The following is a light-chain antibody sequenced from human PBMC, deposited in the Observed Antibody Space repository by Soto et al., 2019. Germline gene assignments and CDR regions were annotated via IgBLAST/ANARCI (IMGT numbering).Light chain of an antibody. CDR1: SSEVGAYNY. J-gene: IGLJ1*01. Sequence: SVLTQPASLSGSPGQSITISLTGNSSEVGAYNYDSWYQQYPGEAPRVIIYDVSHRPAGVSNRLSRSKSGNTASLTISGLQTQDEADYYCSSYTSATTYVFGTGTKVTVL. CDR2: DVS. V-gene: IGLV2-14*01. CDR3: SSYTSATTYV.